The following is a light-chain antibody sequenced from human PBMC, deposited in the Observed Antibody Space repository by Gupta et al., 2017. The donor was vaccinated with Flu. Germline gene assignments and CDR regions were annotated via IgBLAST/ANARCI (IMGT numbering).Light chain of an antibody. J-gene: IGLJ1*01. V-gene: IGLV1-47*01. CDR2: RDT. CDR3: AAWDDTVSGQV. CDR1: TSNIGNNY. Sequence: SVLTQPPSASGTPGQRVIISCAGRTSNIGNNYVYWYQQLPGTAPKLIVYRDTKRPSGVPDRFSGSKSDTSASLAISGLQSEDEADYYCAAWDDTVSGQVFGTGTEVTVL.